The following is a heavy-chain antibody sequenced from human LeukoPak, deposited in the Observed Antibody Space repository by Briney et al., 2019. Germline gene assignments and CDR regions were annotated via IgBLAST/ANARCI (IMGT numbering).Heavy chain of an antibody. CDR3: AKDRSSGWYQSGAFDI. D-gene: IGHD6-19*01. CDR1: GFTFDDYA. J-gene: IGHJ3*02. Sequence: PGGSLRLSCAASGFTFDDYAMHWVRQAPGKGLEWVSGISWNSGSIGYADSVKGRFTISRDNAKNSLYLQMNRLRAEDTALYYCAKDRSSGWYQSGAFDIWGQGTMVTVSS. CDR2: ISWNSGSI. V-gene: IGHV3-9*01.